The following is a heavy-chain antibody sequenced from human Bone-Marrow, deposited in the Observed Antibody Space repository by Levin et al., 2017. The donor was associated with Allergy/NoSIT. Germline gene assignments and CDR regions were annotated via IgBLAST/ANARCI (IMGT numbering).Heavy chain of an antibody. D-gene: IGHD3-22*01. V-gene: IGHV5-51*01. CDR2: IYPIDSDV. CDR3: ARQTSYSSALDSYDL. J-gene: IGHJ3*01. Sequence: KVSCRGSGYSFISNWVGWVRQKPGKGLEWMGIIYPIDSDVRYSPSFRGQVTISADKSTGTAYVQWNSLKYSDTAMYYCARQTSYSSALDSYDLWGQGTLVTVSS. CDR1: GYSFISNW.